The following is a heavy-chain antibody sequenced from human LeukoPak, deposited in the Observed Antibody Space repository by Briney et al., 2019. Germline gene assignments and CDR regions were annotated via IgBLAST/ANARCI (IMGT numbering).Heavy chain of an antibody. CDR3: AKGGAVSSKSITMIRGTRRYYYYMDV. V-gene: IGHV3-23*01. D-gene: IGHD3-10*01. J-gene: IGHJ6*03. CDR1: GFTFSRYG. CDR2: ISGSGGST. Sequence: GGSLRLSCAASGFTFSRYGMSWVRQAPGKGLAWVSAISGSGGSTYYADSVKGRFTISRDNSKNTLFLQVNSLRAEDTAVYYCAKGGAVSSKSITMIRGTRRYYYYMDVWGKGTTVTISS.